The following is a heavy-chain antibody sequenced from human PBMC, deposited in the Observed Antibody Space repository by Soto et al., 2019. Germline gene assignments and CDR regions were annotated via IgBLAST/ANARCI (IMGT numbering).Heavy chain of an antibody. Sequence: QLQLQESGSGLVKPSQTLSLICAVSGGSISSGGYSWSWIRQPPGKGLEWIGYIYHNEYTYYNPSLKSRLTISVDRSKNQFSLKLSSVIAADTATCYCARVRSVARGSFDYWGQGTLVTVSS. CDR2: IYHNEYT. CDR1: GGSISSGGYS. CDR3: ARVRSVARGSFDY. J-gene: IGHJ4*02. V-gene: IGHV4-30-2*01. D-gene: IGHD2-15*01.